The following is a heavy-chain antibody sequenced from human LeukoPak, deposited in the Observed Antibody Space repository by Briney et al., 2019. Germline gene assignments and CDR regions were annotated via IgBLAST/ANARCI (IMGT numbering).Heavy chain of an antibody. V-gene: IGHV3-15*01. J-gene: IGHJ4*02. Sequence: GGSLRLSCAASGFTFSNAWMSWVRQAPGKGLEWVGRIKSKKDGGTTDCATPVKGRFTISRDDSKNTVYLQMNSLKTEDTALYYCSTFADDGYWGQGTLVTVSS. CDR2: IKSKKDGGTT. CDR1: GFTFSNAW. D-gene: IGHD3-16*01. CDR3: STFADDGY.